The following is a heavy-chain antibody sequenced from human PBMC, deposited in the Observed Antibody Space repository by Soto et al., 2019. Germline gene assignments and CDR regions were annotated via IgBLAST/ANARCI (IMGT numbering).Heavy chain of an antibody. J-gene: IGHJ6*02. CDR1: GGSISSSNW. Sequence: SETLSLTCAVSGGSISSSNWWSWVRQPPGKGLEWIGEIYHSGSTNYNPSLKSRVTISVDKSKNQFSLKLSSVTAADTAVYYCARGKAAAGPPGDYYYYGMDVWGQGTTVTVSS. V-gene: IGHV4-4*02. CDR3: ARGKAAAGPPGDYYYYGMDV. D-gene: IGHD6-13*01. CDR2: IYHSGST.